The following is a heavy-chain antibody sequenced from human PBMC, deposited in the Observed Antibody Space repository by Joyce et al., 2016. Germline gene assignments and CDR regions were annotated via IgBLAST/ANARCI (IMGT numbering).Heavy chain of an antibody. D-gene: IGHD4-23*01. CDR2: INTDRGDT. J-gene: IGHJ4*02. CDR3: AREYGGTFYFDY. Sequence: QVQLVQSGAEVKNPGASVKVSCKASGFSFSGYYIHWVRQAPGQGLEWMEWINTDRGDTIDAQKFQGRVTMTRDTSISTVYLELGRLTSDDTALYYCAREYGGTFYFDYWGQVTLVTVSS. V-gene: IGHV1-2*02. CDR1: GFSFSGYY.